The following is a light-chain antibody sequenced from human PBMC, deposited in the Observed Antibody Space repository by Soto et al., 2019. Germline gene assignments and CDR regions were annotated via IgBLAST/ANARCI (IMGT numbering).Light chain of an antibody. CDR3: SSYTSSSTLYV. Sequence: QSALTQPASVSGSPGQSITICCTGTSSDVGGYNYVSWYQQQPGKAPKLMIYDVSNRPSGVSNRFSGSKSGNTASLTISGLQAEDEADYYCSSYTSSSTLYVFGTGTKLTVL. CDR1: SSDVGGYNY. J-gene: IGLJ1*01. CDR2: DVS. V-gene: IGLV2-14*01.